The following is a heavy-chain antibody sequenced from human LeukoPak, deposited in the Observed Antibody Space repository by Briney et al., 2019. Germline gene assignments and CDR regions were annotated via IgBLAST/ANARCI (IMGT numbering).Heavy chain of an antibody. CDR2: ISSSGSTI. Sequence: GGSLRLSCAASGFTFSNYHMTWVRQAPGKGLQWVSYISSSGSTIYYADPVEGRFTISRDNVKNSLYLQMNSLRAEDTAVYYCARSSSIGFYWGQGTLVTVSS. CDR1: GFTFSNYH. D-gene: IGHD3-22*01. J-gene: IGHJ4*02. V-gene: IGHV3-48*01. CDR3: ARSSSIGFY.